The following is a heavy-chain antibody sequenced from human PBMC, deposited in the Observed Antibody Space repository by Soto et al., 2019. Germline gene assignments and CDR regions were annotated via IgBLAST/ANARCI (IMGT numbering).Heavy chain of an antibody. Sequence: ETLSLTCTVSGGSISSSSYYWGWIRQPPGKGLEWIGSIYYSGSTYYNPSLKSRVTISVDTSKNQFSLKLSSVTAADTAVYYCARLKAYYGSGSYYNEPPVPHEFDPWGQGTLVTVSS. CDR2: IYYSGST. CDR1: GGSISSSSYY. J-gene: IGHJ5*02. V-gene: IGHV4-39*01. D-gene: IGHD3-10*01. CDR3: ARLKAYYGSGSYYNEPPVPHEFDP.